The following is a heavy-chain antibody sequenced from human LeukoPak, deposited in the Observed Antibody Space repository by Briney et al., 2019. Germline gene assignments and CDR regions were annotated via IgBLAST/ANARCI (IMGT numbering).Heavy chain of an antibody. D-gene: IGHD6-6*01. CDR1: GGSISSSNSH. CDR3: ARHGTLYGSSSKFDN. Sequence: PSETLSLTCSVSGGSISSSNSHWGWIRQPPGKGLEWVGSIDNRGNTYYNPSLKSRVTISVDTSKSQFSLKLSSVTAADTAVYYCARHGTLYGSSSKFDNWGQGTLVTVSS. V-gene: IGHV4-39*01. J-gene: IGHJ4*02. CDR2: IDNRGNT.